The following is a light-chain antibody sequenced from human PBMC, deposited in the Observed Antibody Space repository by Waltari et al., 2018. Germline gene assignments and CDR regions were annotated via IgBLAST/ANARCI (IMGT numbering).Light chain of an antibody. CDR3: QQYNNWPPNS. J-gene: IGKJ2*03. CDR1: QSVSSN. V-gene: IGKV3-15*01. CDR2: GAS. Sequence: EIVMPQSQATLSVSPGERATFSCRASQSVSSNLAWYQQKPGQAPRLLIYGASTRATGIPARFSGSGSGTEFTLTISSLQSEDFAVYYCQQYNNWPPNSFGQGTKLEIK.